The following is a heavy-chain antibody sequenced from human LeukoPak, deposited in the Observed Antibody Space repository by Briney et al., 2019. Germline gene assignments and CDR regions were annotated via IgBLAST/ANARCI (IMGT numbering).Heavy chain of an antibody. Sequence: PGGSLRLSCAASGFSFSTYDMNWVRQAPGKGLEWVSSISSSSSYIYYADSVKGRFTISRDNAKNSLYLQMNSLRAEDTAVYYCARDAKAGYSSGYYHWAQGTLVTVSS. CDR3: ARDAKAGYSSGYYH. V-gene: IGHV3-21*01. J-gene: IGHJ5*02. D-gene: IGHD3-22*01. CDR2: ISSSSSYI. CDR1: GFSFSTYD.